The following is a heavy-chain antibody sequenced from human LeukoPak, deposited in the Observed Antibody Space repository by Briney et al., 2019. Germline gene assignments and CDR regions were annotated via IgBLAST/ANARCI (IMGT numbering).Heavy chain of an antibody. V-gene: IGHV3-21*01. D-gene: IGHD6-19*01. CDR1: GFTFSSYT. CDR3: AREVAVAGLDY. J-gene: IGHJ4*02. Sequence: GGSLRLSCAASGFTFSSYTMSWVRQAPGKGLEWVSSISTSGTFIYYADSVKGRFTISRDNAKNSLRLQMNSLRAEDTAVYHCAREVAVAGLDYWGQGTLVTVSS. CDR2: ISTSGTFI.